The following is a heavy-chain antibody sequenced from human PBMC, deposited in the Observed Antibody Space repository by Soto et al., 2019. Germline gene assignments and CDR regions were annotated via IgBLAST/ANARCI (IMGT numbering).Heavy chain of an antibody. V-gene: IGHV3-23*01. D-gene: IGHD1-26*01. Sequence: EVQVLESGGGLVQPGGSLRLSCAASGFTFSSFGMNWVRQAPGKGLEWVSGVRSDGDTTYNAESVKGRFTVSRDTSKNTVYLQMNSLRAEDTAVYYCGKGKGVGATPDGANCWGQGAPVTVSS. CDR2: VRSDGDTT. CDR3: GKGKGVGATPDGANC. CDR1: GFTFSSFG. J-gene: IGHJ4*02.